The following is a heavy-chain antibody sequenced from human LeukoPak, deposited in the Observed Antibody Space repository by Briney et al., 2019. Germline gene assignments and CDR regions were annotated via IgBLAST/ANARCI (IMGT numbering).Heavy chain of an antibody. J-gene: IGHJ5*02. CDR3: AGNTVTASQFWFAP. D-gene: IGHD2-21*02. Sequence: SETLSLTCTVSGGSISSYFWSWIRQPPGKGLEWIGYIYYSGSTNYNPSLKSRVTISVDTSRNQFSLRLSSVTAADTAVYYCAGNTVTASQFWFAPWGQGTLVTVSS. CDR1: GGSISSYF. CDR2: IYYSGST. V-gene: IGHV4-59*08.